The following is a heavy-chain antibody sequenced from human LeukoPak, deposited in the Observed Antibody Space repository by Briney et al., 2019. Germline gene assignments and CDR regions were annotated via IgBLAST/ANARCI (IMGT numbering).Heavy chain of an antibody. CDR1: GYTLTELS. CDR3: ATVAGTKLYFDY. CDR2: FDPEDGET. J-gene: IGHJ4*02. D-gene: IGHD6-19*01. Sequence: GASVKVSCKVSGYTLTELSMHWVRQAPGKGLEWMGGFDPEDGETIYAQKFQGRVTMTEDTSTDTAYMELSCLRSEDTAVYYCATVAGTKLYFDYWGQGTLVTVSS. V-gene: IGHV1-24*01.